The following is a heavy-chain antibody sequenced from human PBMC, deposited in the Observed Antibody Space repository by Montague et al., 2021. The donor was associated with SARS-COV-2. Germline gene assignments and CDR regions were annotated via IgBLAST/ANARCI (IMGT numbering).Heavy chain of an antibody. CDR1: GGSFSDYH. Sequence: SETLSLTCAMYGGSFSDYHWSWIRQPQGKGLEWMGKINHSGSTNXXPSPKSKVPISIDTSTSQFSLNLSTVTAADTAVYYCARGLTDISMIVVVLLGASYYFDSWGQGTLVTVSS. J-gene: IGHJ4*02. CDR2: INHSGST. D-gene: IGHD3-22*01. CDR3: ARGLTDISMIVVVLLGASYYFDS. V-gene: IGHV4-34*01.